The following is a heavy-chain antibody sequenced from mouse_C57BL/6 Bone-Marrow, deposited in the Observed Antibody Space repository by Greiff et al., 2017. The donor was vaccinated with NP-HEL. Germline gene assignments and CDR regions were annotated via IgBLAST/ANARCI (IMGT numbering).Heavy chain of an antibody. CDR1: GFTFSDFY. CDR2: SRNKANDYTT. D-gene: IGHD3-2*02. Sequence: EVKLMESGGGLVQSGRSLRLSCATSGFTFSDFYMEWVRQAPGKGLEWIAASRNKANDYTTEYSASVKGRFIVSRDTSQSILYLQMNALRAEDTAIYYCARDRQLRPMDYWGQGTSVTVSS. CDR3: ARDRQLRPMDY. V-gene: IGHV7-1*01. J-gene: IGHJ4*01.